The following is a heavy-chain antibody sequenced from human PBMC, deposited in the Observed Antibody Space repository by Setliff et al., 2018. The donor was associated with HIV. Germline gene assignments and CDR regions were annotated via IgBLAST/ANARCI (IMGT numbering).Heavy chain of an antibody. CDR1: GGSISSGYYY. J-gene: IGHJ4*02. D-gene: IGHD3-10*01. CDR2: IYNSAST. CDR3: ARAYFGSGIYY. Sequence: ETLSLTCTVTGGSISSGYYYWTWIRQPPGKGLEWIGYIYNSASTSYNPSLKSRVTISVDTSKNQFSLKLYSVTAADTAVYYCARAYFGSGIYYWGQGTLVTVSS. V-gene: IGHV4-61*01.